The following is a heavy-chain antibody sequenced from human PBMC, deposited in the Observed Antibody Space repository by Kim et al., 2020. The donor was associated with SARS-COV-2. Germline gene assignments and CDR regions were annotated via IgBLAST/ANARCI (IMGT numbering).Heavy chain of an antibody. Sequence: YYNPSLKSRVTISVDTSKNQFSLKLSSVTAADTAVYYCARDWDWNFYFDYWGQGTLVTVSS. D-gene: IGHD1-7*01. CDR3: ARDWDWNFYFDY. V-gene: IGHV4-39*07. J-gene: IGHJ4*02.